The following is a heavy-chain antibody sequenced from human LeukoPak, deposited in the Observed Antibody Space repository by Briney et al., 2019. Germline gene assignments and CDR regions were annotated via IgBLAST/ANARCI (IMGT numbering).Heavy chain of an antibody. D-gene: IGHD6-25*01. V-gene: IGHV1-8*03. CDR2: MNPISGNT. Sequence: ASVKVSCKASEYTFTGYYMHWVRQAPGQGLEWMGWMNPISGNTGFAQKFQGRVTITRDTSISTAYMEVSSLRSDDTAVYFCVRAAKCSGGGCDSKEYVYYFDYWGQGTLVTVSS. J-gene: IGHJ4*02. CDR1: EYTFTGYY. CDR3: VRAAKCSGGGCDSKEYVYYFDY.